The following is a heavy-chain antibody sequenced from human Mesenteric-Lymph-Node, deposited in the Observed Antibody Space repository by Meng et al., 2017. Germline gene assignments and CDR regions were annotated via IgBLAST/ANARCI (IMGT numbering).Heavy chain of an antibody. Sequence: HVQMQASGPGRVNPSQSLSLTCTVSGGSISSGGFYWSWIRQHPGKGLEWIGYIYYSGSTYYNPSLRSRVAISIDTSKNQFSLKLTSVTAADTAVYFCARTNYGDYNWFDPWGQGTLVTASS. V-gene: IGHV4-31*03. CDR2: IYYSGST. J-gene: IGHJ5*02. D-gene: IGHD4-17*01. CDR3: ARTNYGDYNWFDP. CDR1: GGSISSGGFY.